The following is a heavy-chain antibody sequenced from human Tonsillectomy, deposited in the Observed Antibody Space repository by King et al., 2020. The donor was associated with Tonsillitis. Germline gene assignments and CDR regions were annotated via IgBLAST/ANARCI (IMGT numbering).Heavy chain of an antibody. CDR1: GFSLSTRGMR. D-gene: IGHD1-26*01. V-gene: IGHV2-70*04. J-gene: IGHJ3*02. CDR2: IDWDDDK. Sequence: FTLKESGPALVKPTQTLTLTCSFSGFSLSTRGMRVNWIRQPPGKALEWLARIDWDDDKFYITSLRTRLTISKDTSKNQVVLTMTNMDPVETATYFCARAVGATSDAFDIWGQGTMVTVSS. CDR3: ARAVGATSDAFDI.